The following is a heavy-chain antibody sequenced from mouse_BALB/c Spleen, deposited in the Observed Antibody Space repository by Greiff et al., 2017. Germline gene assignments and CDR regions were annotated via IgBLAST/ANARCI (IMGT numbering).Heavy chain of an antibody. J-gene: IGHJ1*01. Sequence: DVKLVESGGGLVKPGGSLKLSCAASGFTVSSYAMSWVRQTPEKRLEWVATISSGGSYTYYPDSVKGRFTISRDNAKNTLYLQMSSLRSEDTAMYYCARGNDGYYHWYFDVWGAGTTVTVSS. CDR2: ISSGGSYT. CDR3: ARGNDGYYHWYFDV. D-gene: IGHD2-3*01. V-gene: IGHV5-9-3*01. CDR1: GFTVSSYA.